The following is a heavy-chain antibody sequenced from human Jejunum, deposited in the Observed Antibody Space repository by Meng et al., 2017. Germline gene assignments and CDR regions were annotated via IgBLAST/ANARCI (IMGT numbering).Heavy chain of an antibody. J-gene: IGHJ4*02. Sequence: QLQLQESGPGLVMPSETLSLTCTVSGGSVSRAGYQWGWIRQPPGKGLEWIGYASTNYNPSLKSRVTISLDTSRNQFSLSLSSVTAADTAVYYCARDHMGSLDYWGQGILVTVSS. CDR2: AST. CDR3: ARDHMGSLDY. V-gene: IGHV4-61*08. D-gene: IGHD1-26*01. CDR1: GGSVSRAGYQ.